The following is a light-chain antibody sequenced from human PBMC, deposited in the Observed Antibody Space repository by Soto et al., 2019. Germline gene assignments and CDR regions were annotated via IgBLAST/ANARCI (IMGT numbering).Light chain of an antibody. J-gene: IGKJ3*01. CDR3: QQYNNWPPDT. CDR1: QSVSSN. CDR2: GAS. V-gene: IGKV3-15*01. Sequence: EIVMTQSPATLSVSPGERATLSCRASQSVSSNLAWYQQKPGQAPRLLIYGASTRATGIPARSSGSGSGTEFTLTISSLQSEDFAVYYCQQYNNWPPDTFGPGTKVDIK.